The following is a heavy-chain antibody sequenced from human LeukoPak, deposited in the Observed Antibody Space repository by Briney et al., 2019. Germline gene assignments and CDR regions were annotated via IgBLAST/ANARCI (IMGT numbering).Heavy chain of an antibody. CDR1: GYTFASYY. CDR2: INPSGGST. V-gene: IGHV1-46*01. D-gene: IGHD3-10*01. J-gene: IGHJ4*02. Sequence: ASVKVSCKASGYTFASYYMHWVRQAPGQGLEWMGIINPSGGSTSYAQKFQGRVTMTRDTSTSTVYMELSSLRSEDTAVYYCAREVGFGEFLDYWGQGTLVTVSS. CDR3: AREVGFGEFLDY.